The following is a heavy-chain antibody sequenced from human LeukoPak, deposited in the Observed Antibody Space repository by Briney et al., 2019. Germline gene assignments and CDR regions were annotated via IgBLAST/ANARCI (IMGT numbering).Heavy chain of an antibody. Sequence: GGSLRLSCAASGFTVRNNYMSWVRPAPGKGMGWVSVIYSGGSTYYADSVKGRFTISRDNSKNTLYLQMNSLRAEDTAVYFCATGERMVRGDGVDYWGQGTLVTVSS. CDR2: IYSGGST. D-gene: IGHD3-10*01. CDR3: ATGERMVRGDGVDY. J-gene: IGHJ4*02. CDR1: GFTVRNNY. V-gene: IGHV3-66*01.